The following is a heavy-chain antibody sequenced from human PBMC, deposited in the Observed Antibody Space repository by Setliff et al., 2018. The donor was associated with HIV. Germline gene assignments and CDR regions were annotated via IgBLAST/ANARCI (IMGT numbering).Heavy chain of an antibody. CDR1: GVSISSYY. CDR2: IYSNGGT. V-gene: IGHV4-59*01. Sequence: SETLSLTCNVSGVSISSYYWSWIRQPPGKGLEYIGYIYSNGGTNYNPSLKSRVTISVDTSKNQFSLRLSSVTAADTAVYYCARDKRASLDGLDVWGQGTTVT. CDR3: ARDKRASLDGLDV. J-gene: IGHJ6*02.